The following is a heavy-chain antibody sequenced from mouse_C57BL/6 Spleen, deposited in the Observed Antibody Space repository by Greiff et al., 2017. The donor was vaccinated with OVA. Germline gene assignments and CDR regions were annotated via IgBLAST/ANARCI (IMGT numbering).Heavy chain of an antibody. J-gene: IGHJ2*01. CDR2: IYPGSGST. V-gene: IGHV1-55*01. CDR1: GYTFTSYW. D-gene: IGHD1-1*01. CDR3: ARCYYGRWAYFDY. Sequence: QVQLKQPGAELVKPGASVKMSCKASGYTFTSYWITWVKQRPGQGLEWIGDIYPGSGSTNYNEKFKSKATLTVDTSSSTAYMQLSSLTSEDSAVYYCARCYYGRWAYFDYWGQGTTLTVSS.